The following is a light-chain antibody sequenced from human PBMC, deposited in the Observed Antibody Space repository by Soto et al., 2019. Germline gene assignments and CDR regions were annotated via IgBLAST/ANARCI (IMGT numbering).Light chain of an antibody. CDR1: QSVSSSY. Sequence: EIVLTQSPGTLSLSPGERATLSCRASQSVSSSYLAWYQQKPGQAPRLLIYGESSRATGIPDRFSRSGYETGFTFNTGRTEPEDCAVYSCQEYGSSPTWTFGQGTKVEIK. J-gene: IGKJ1*01. CDR3: QEYGSSPTWT. V-gene: IGKV3-20*01. CDR2: GES.